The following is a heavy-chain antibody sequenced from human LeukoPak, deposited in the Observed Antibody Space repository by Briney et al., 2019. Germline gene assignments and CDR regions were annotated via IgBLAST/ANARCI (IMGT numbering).Heavy chain of an antibody. V-gene: IGHV1-2*02. J-gene: IGHJ6*02. CDR1: GYTFTGYY. CDR2: INPNNGGT. D-gene: IGHD3-9*01. CDR3: KQKTTYDILTGYQYYYYYGMDV. Sequence: GASVKVSCKASGYTFTGYYMHWVRQAPGQGLECTGWINPNNGGTNYAQKFQGRVTMTRDTSISTAYMELSRLRSDDTAVFFFKQKTTYDILTGYQYYYYYGMDVWGQGTTVTVSS.